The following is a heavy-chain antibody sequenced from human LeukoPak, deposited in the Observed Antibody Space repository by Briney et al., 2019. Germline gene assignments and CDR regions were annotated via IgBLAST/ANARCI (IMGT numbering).Heavy chain of an antibody. CDR2: ISSSSSYI. Sequence: PGGSLRLSCAASGFTFSSYSMNWVRQAPGKGLEWVSSISSSSSYIYYADSVKGRFTISRDSAKNSLYLQMNSLRAEDTAVYYCARVQYSSSWPFDYWGQGTLVTVSS. V-gene: IGHV3-21*01. J-gene: IGHJ4*02. CDR3: ARVQYSSSWPFDY. CDR1: GFTFSSYS. D-gene: IGHD6-13*01.